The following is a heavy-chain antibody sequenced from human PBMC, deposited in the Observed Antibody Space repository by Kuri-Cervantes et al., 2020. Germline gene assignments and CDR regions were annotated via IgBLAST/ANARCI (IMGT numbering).Heavy chain of an antibody. CDR2: ISYDGSNK. D-gene: IGHD1-14*01. J-gene: IGHJ3*02. CDR3: AKTLTMGAFDI. Sequence: GGSLRLSCAASGFTFSSYSMNWARQASGKRLEWVAVISYDGSNKYYADSVKGRFTISRDNSKNTLYLQMNSPRAEDTAVYSCAKTLTMGAFDIWGQGTMVTVSS. CDR1: GFTFSSYS. V-gene: IGHV3-30*18.